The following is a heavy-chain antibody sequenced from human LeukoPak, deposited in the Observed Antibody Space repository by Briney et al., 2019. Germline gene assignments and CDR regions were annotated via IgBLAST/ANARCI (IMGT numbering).Heavy chain of an antibody. J-gene: IGHJ4*02. CDR1: GFTFSIYV. CDR3: AKEESSTSCWDY. D-gene: IGHD2-2*01. V-gene: IGHV3-23*01. Sequence: GSLRLSCAASGFTFSIYVMSWVRQAPGKGLEWVSTISGGTSGTYYADSVKGRFTISRDNSKNTLYLQMNSLRAEDTAVYYCAKEESSTSCWDYWGQGTLVTVSS. CDR2: ISGGTSGT.